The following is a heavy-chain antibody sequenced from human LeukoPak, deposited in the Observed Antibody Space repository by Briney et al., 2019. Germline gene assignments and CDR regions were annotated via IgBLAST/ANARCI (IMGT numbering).Heavy chain of an antibody. CDR3: ARGPYSYDSSGAFDI. V-gene: IGHV4-61*02. CDR2: MSSRGST. CDR1: GDSISSGEYD. J-gene: IGHJ3*02. Sequence: SQTLSLTCTVSGDSISSGEYDWSWIRQPAGKGLEWNGRMSSRGSTNYNPSRKSRVTISVDTSKNQFSLKLSSVSAADTAVYFCARGPYSYDSSGAFDIWGQGKMVTVSS. D-gene: IGHD3-22*01.